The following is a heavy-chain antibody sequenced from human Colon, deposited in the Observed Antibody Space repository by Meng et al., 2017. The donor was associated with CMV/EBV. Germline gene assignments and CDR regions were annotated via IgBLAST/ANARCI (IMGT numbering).Heavy chain of an antibody. V-gene: IGHV3-9*01. J-gene: IGHJ4*02. D-gene: IGHD3-16*01. CDR1: RSLFEGQA. CDR3: VKDSQNGGCDY. CDR2: IFTTTGGT. Sequence: SLKISCEIPRSLFEGQAAHWVRQVPGKGLEWVSAIFTTTGGTGYADSVKGRFTISRDHAKNSVYLQMNSLRVEDTALYYCVKDSQNGGCDYWGQGTRVIVSS.